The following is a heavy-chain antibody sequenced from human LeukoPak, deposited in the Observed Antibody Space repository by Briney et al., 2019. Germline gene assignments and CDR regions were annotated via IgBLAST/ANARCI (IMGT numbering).Heavy chain of an antibody. CDR3: TTENWGRGDY. D-gene: IGHD3-16*01. V-gene: IGHV3-23*01. CDR1: GFTFSNYA. Sequence: GGSLRLSCAASGFTFSNYAMNWVRQAPGKGLEWVSAISGSGGRTYYADSVKGRFTISRDNSKNTLYLQMNTLQIDDTAVYYCTTENWGRGDYWGQGTLITVSS. CDR2: ISGSGGRT. J-gene: IGHJ4*02.